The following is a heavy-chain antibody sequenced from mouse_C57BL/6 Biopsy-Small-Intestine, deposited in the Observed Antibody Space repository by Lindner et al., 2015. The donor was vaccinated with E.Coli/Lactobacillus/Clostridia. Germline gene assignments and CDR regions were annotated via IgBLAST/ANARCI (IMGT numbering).Heavy chain of an antibody. V-gene: IGHV1-80*01. J-gene: IGHJ3*01. CDR3: ARRGDYYGSSWFAY. Sequence: VQLQESGAERVKPGASVKISCKASGYAFSSYWMNWVKQRPGKGLGWIGQIYPGDGDTNYNGKFKGKATLTADKSSSTAYMQLSSLTSEDSAVYFCARRGDYYGSSWFAYWGQGTLVTVSA. D-gene: IGHD1-1*01. CDR2: IYPGDGDT. CDR1: GYAFSSYW.